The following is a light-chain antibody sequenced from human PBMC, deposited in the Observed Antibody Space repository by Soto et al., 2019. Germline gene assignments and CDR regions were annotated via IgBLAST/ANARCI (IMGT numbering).Light chain of an antibody. CDR1: DIATKS. V-gene: IGLV3-21*02. CDR3: QVWDSSSDHYV. Sequence: SSELPQPPSLSVAPGQTARIPCGGDDIATKSVHWSQQKPGQAPVLVVYDDNDRPSGIPERLSGSNSGDTATLTIGRVEAGDEADYYCQVWDSSSDHYVFGSGTKVTVL. CDR2: DDN. J-gene: IGLJ1*01.